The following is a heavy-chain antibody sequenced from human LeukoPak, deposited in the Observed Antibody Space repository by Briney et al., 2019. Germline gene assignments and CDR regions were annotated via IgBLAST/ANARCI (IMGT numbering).Heavy chain of an antibody. J-gene: IGHJ4*02. CDR2: IIEGGDVK. Sequence: GGSLRLSCAASGFTFSAHWMTWVRQAPGKGLAWVANIIEGGDVKYYVDSVKGRFTISRDNTKNSLYLQMTSLRADDTAVYYCARVGKNGWDFDHWGQGTLVTVSS. D-gene: IGHD6-19*01. CDR3: ARVGKNGWDFDH. V-gene: IGHV3-7*01. CDR1: GFTFSAHW.